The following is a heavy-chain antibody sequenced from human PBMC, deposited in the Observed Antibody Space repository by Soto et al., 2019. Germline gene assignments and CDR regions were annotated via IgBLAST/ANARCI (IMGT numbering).Heavy chain of an antibody. CDR3: ARDQSPYYDILTGANNFDY. CDR2: ISAYNGNT. J-gene: IGHJ4*02. Sequence: GAPVKVSCKASGYTFTSYGISWVRQAPGQGLEWMGWISAYNGNTNYAQKLQGRVTMTTDTSTSTAYMELRSLRSDDTAVYYCARDQSPYYDILTGANNFDYWGQGTLVTVSS. D-gene: IGHD3-9*01. V-gene: IGHV1-18*01. CDR1: GYTFTSYG.